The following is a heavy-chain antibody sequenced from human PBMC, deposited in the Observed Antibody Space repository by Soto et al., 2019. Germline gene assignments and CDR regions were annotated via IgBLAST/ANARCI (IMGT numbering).Heavy chain of an antibody. V-gene: IGHV3-30*18. CDR1: GFTFSSYG. D-gene: IGHD6-19*01. CDR2: ISYDGSNK. Sequence: QVQLVESGGGVVQPGRSLRLSCAASGFTFSSYGMHWVRQAPGKGLEWVAVISYDGSNKYYADSVKGRFTISRDNSKNPLYLQMSRLRAEETAVYYCAKDRSQGSGWDAYAFDIWGQGRMVTVSS. CDR3: AKDRSQGSGWDAYAFDI. J-gene: IGHJ3*02.